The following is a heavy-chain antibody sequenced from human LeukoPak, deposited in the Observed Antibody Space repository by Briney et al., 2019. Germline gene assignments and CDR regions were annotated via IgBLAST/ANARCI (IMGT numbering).Heavy chain of an antibody. V-gene: IGHV4-39*07. Sequence: SETLSLTCTVSGGSISSSIYYWGWIRQPPGKGLEWIGSISYSGSTYYNPSLRGRATISVDASKNQFSLRLRSVTAADTAVYYCARVGDWNDLVYWGQGTLVSVSS. CDR2: ISYSGST. D-gene: IGHD1-1*01. J-gene: IGHJ4*02. CDR3: ARVGDWNDLVY. CDR1: GGSISSSIYY.